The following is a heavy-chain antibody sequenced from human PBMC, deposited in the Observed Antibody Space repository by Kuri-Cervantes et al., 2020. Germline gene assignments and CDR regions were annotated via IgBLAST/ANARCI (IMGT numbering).Heavy chain of an antibody. CDR2: MNPNSGNT. CDR3: ARVRSLNTDGNFFDY. CDR1: GYTFTSYD. D-gene: IGHD4-11*01. V-gene: IGHV1-8*01. J-gene: IGHJ4*02. Sequence: ASVKVSCKASGYTFTSYDINWVRQATGQGLEWMGWMNPNSGNTGYAQKFQGRVTMTRNTSISTAYMELSRLRSDDTAVYYCARVRSLNTDGNFFDYWGQGTLVTVSS.